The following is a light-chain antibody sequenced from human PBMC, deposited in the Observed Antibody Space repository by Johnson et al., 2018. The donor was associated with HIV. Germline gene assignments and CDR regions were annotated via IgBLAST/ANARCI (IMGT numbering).Light chain of an antibody. CDR1: SSNIGNNY. CDR3: GTWDSSLSAYV. Sequence: QSVLTQPPSVSEAPGQKVTISCSGSSSNIGNNYVSWYQQFPGTAPKLLIYDNNKRPSGIPDRFSGSKSGTSATLGITGLQTGDEADYYCGTWDSSLSAYVFGTGTKVTVL. CDR2: DNN. J-gene: IGLJ1*01. V-gene: IGLV1-51*01.